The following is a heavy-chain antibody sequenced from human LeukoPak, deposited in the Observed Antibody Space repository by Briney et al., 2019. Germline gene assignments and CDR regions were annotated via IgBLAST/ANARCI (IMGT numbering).Heavy chain of an antibody. CDR1: GFTFSSYS. V-gene: IGHV3-48*01. J-gene: IGHJ4*02. CDR2: ISSSSSTI. CDR3: AKEGGYSGYDPPPTYFDY. D-gene: IGHD5-12*01. Sequence: GGSLRLSCAASGFTFSSYSMNWVRQAPGKGLEWVSYISSSSSTIYYADSVKGRFTISRDNSKNTLYLQMNSLRAEDTAVYYCAKEGGYSGYDPPPTYFDYWGQGTLVTVSS.